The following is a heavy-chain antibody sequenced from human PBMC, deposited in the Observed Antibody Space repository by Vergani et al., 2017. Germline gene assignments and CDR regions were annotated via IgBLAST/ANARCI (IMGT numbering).Heavy chain of an antibody. V-gene: IGHV3-23*01. J-gene: IGHJ6*03. CDR2: ISGSGGST. CDR1: GFTFSSYA. CDR3: AKATLYYYYYYMDV. Sequence: EVQLLESGGGLVQPGGSLRLSCAASGFTFSSYAMSWVRQAPGKGLEWVSAISGSGGSTYYAASVKGRFTISRDNSKNTLYLQMNSLRAEDTAVYYCAKATLYYYYYYMDVWGKGTTVTVSS.